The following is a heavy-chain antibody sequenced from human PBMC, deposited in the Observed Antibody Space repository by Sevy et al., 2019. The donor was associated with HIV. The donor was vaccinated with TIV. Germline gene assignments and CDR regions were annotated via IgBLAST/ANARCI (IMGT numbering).Heavy chain of an antibody. CDR1: GGSMTSSY. J-gene: IGHJ6*02. CDR2: FYYTGNS. D-gene: IGHD1-1*01. Sequence: SETLSLTCNVSGGSMTSSYWNWIRQPPGKGLEWIGYFYYTGNSKYNPSLKSRVTISVDTSKKQFSLKLSSVTAADTAVYYCVRGYALGLHYGMDVWGQGTTVTVSS. CDR3: VRGYALGLHYGMDV. V-gene: IGHV4-59*01.